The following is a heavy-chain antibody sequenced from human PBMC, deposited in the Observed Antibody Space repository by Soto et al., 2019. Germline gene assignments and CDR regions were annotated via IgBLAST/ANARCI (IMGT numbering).Heavy chain of an antibody. V-gene: IGHV3-15*01. J-gene: IGHJ5*02. CDR3: CVVKRLDQYSTSGYWFDP. Sequence: VSLRLSCAASGFTFIHAWMSWVRQAPGKGLEWVGRIKSKADGETKDYGAPVRGRFTISRDDAKDTLYLQMNSLRIEDTAVYYCCVVKRLDQYSTSGYWFDPWGTGTLVTVSS. D-gene: IGHD2-15*01. CDR2: IKSKADGETK. CDR1: GFTFIHAW.